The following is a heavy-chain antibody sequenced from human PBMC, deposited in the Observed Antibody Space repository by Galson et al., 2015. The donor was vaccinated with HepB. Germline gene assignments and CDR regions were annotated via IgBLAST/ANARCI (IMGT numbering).Heavy chain of an antibody. CDR3: ASDPPGGYYYYGMDV. J-gene: IGHJ6*02. CDR1: GFTVSSNY. V-gene: IGHV3-53*01. CDR2: IYSGGST. Sequence: PRLSCAASGFTVSSNYMSWVRQAPGKGLEWVSVIYSGGSTYYADSVKGRFTISRDNSKNTLYLQMNSLRAEDTAVYYCASDPPGGYYYYGMDVWGQGTTVTVSS. D-gene: IGHD3-10*01.